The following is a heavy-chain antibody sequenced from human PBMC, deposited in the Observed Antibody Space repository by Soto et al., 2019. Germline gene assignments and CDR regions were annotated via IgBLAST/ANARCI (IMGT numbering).Heavy chain of an antibody. CDR2: ISSGGGTI. V-gene: IGHV3-11*01. CDR3: AKKGYSSTWYGIDY. D-gene: IGHD6-13*01. Sequence: QVQLVESGGGLVTPGESLRLSCVASGFTVSGFYMSWIRQAPGKGLEWLSSISSGGGTIFYADSVKGRFTTSRDNAKSSLYLQMNSLRAEDTAVYYCAKKGYSSTWYGIDYWGQGTLVTGSS. J-gene: IGHJ4*02. CDR1: GFTVSGFY.